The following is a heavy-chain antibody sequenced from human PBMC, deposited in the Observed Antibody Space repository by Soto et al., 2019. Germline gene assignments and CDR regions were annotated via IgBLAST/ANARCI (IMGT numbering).Heavy chain of an antibody. CDR1: GFTVSSNY. J-gene: IGHJ3*02. V-gene: IGHV3-53*01. Sequence: QPGGSLRLSCAASGFTVSSNYMSWVRQAPGKGLEWVSVIYSGGSTYYADSVKGRFTISRDNSKNTLYLQMNSLRAEDTAVYYCARARSYYGSGTPLADAFDIWGQGTMFTVSS. CDR2: IYSGGST. D-gene: IGHD3-10*01. CDR3: ARARSYYGSGTPLADAFDI.